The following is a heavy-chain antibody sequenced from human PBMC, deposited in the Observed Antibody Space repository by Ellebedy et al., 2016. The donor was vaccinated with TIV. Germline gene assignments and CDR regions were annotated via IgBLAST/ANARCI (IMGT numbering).Heavy chain of an antibody. CDR1: GVSFRNYW. Sequence: PGGSLRLSCVASGVSFRNYWMGWVRQAPGKGLEWVANIYQDGSDKYYADSVKGRFTISRENPKNSLYLQLNSRSVEDTAVYYCAGRGSYGDYAVQVNNWFDRWGQGTLVTV. J-gene: IGHJ5*02. V-gene: IGHV3-7*01. D-gene: IGHD4-17*01. CDR2: IYQDGSDK. CDR3: AGRGSYGDYAVQVNNWFDR.